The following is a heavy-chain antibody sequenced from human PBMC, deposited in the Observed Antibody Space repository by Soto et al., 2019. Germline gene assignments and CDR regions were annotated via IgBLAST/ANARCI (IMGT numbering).Heavy chain of an antibody. J-gene: IGHJ5*02. Sequence: QVQLVQSGAEVKKPGASVKVSCKASGYTFTSYGISWVRQAPGQGLEWMGRISAYNGNTNYAQKLQGRVAMTKHTSRSTTYIELRSLRYDDTAVYYCARVISGLYNNCFDPWGQRTLVTVSS. D-gene: IGHD2-15*01. CDR2: ISAYNGNT. CDR3: ARVISGLYNNCFDP. CDR1: GYTFTSYG. V-gene: IGHV1-18*01.